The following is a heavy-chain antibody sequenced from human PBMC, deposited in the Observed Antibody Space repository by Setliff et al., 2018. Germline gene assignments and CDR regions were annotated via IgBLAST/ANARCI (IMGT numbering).Heavy chain of an antibody. CDR2: IDQGGST. Sequence: LSLTCAVYGGSFSDSHWSWIRQPPGKGLEWIGEIDQGGSTNYNPSLKSRVTISLDTSKNQFPLKLASMTAADTAIYYCARAPQYTNYWYALSWFDPWGQGTLVTVSS. D-gene: IGHD2-8*02. V-gene: IGHV4-34*01. J-gene: IGHJ5*02. CDR1: GGSFSDSH. CDR3: ARAPQYTNYWYALSWFDP.